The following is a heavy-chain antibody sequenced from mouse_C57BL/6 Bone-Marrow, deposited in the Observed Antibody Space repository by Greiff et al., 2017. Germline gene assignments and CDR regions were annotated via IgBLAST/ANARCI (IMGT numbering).Heavy chain of an antibody. CDR3: ASWGIS. CDR2: IYPRAGST. J-gene: IGHJ2*01. Sequence: QVQLKQSGPELVKPGASVKLSCKASGYTFTSYDINWVKQRPGQGLEWIGWIYPRAGSTKYNEKFKGKATLTVDTSSRTAYMELHSLTSEDSAVYFCASWGISWGQGTTLTVSS. CDR1: GYTFTSYD. V-gene: IGHV1-85*01.